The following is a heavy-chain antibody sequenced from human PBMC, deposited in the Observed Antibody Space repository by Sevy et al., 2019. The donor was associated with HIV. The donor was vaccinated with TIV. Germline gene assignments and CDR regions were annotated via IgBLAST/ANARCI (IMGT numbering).Heavy chain of an antibody. Sequence: SETLSLTCTVSGGSISSSSYYWGWIRQPPGKGLEWIGSIYYSGSTNYNPSLKIRVTISVYTSKNQFALKLSSVTAADTAVYYCASVLHSNSFDYWGQGTLVTVSS. CDR2: IYYSGST. V-gene: IGHV4-39*01. J-gene: IGHJ4*02. D-gene: IGHD4-4*01. CDR1: GGSISSSSYY. CDR3: ASVLHSNSFDY.